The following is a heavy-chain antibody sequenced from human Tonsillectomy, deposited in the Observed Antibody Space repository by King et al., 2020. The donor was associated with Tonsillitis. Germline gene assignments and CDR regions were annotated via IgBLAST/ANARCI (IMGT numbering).Heavy chain of an antibody. CDR3: ARDLHSRDYGMDV. Sequence: QLVQSGAEVKKPGSSVKVSCKASGGTFSTYAISWVRQAPGQGLEWMGRIIPMLGVANYAQKFQGTATITADKSTRTVYMELSSLRSEDMAVYYCARDLHSRDYGMDVWGQGTTVTVSS. D-gene: IGHD3-10*01. J-gene: IGHJ6*02. CDR1: GGTFSTYA. CDR2: IIPMLGVA. V-gene: IGHV1-69*04.